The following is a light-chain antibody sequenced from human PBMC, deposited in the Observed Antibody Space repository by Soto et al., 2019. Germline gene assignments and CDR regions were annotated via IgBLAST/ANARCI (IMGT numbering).Light chain of an antibody. Sequence: QLVLTQSSSASASLGSSVKLTCTLSSGHVSYIVAWHQQQPGKAPRYLMKLEGTGKYNKGSGVPHRFSGSSSGADRYLTISHLQFEEADHYYCETWANNIWVFGGGTKLTVL. CDR3: ETWANNIWV. CDR1: SGHVSYI. V-gene: IGLV4-60*02. J-gene: IGLJ3*02. CDR2: LEGTGKY.